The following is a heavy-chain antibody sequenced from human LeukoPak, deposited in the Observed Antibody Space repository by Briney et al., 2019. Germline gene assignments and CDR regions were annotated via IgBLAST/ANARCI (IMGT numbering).Heavy chain of an antibody. V-gene: IGHV3-30*02. CDR1: RFTFTSYG. D-gene: IGHD1-7*01. J-gene: IGHJ4*02. CDR2: VRYDGGSN. Sequence: GVSLRLSCAASRFTFTSYGMHWVRQAPGNGLEWVAYVRYDGGSNSYADSVKGRFSISRDNSKNTLYLQMNSLRAEDTAVYYCATGFARGNSYWGQGTLVTVSS. CDR3: ATGFARGNSY.